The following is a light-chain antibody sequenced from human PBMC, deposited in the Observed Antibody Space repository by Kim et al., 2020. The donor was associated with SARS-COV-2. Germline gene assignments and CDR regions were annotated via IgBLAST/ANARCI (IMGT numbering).Light chain of an antibody. J-gene: IGKJ5*01. CDR3: QQRSTSTS. Sequence: SLSPGERANLSCRASQSVAHYFAWYQQKPGQAPRLLIYDSSIRAPGIPARFSGSGSGTDFTLTISNVEPEDLAVYYCQQRSTSTSFGQGTRLEIK. CDR2: DSS. V-gene: IGKV3-11*01. CDR1: QSVAHY.